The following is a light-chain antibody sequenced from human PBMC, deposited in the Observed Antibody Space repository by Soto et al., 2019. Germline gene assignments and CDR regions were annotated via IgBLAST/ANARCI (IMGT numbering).Light chain of an antibody. CDR3: CSYAGSENV. Sequence: QSVLTQPASVSGSPGQSITISCTGTTSDVGSYDLVSWYQQHPGKAPKLMIYEGSKRPSGVSDRFSGSKSGNTASLTISGLQAEDEADYYCCSYAGSENVFGGGTKLT. CDR2: EGS. J-gene: IGLJ2*01. V-gene: IGLV2-23*01. CDR1: TSDVGSYDL.